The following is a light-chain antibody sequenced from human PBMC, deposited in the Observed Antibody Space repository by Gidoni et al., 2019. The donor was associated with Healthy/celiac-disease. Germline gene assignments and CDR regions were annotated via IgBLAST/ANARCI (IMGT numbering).Light chain of an antibody. CDR2: DDS. V-gene: IGLV3-21*03. J-gene: IGLJ3*02. CDR1: NIGSKS. CDR3: QVWDSSSDHWV. Sequence: SYVPPQPHSVLAAPGKTARITCGGNNIGSKSVHWYQQKPGQAPVLVVYDDSDRPSGIPERFSGSNSGNTATLTISRVEAGDEADYYCQVWDSSSDHWVFGGGTKLTVL.